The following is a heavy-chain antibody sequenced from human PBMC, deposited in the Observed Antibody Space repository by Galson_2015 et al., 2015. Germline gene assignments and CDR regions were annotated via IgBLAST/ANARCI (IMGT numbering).Heavy chain of an antibody. CDR3: ARDVGIAVAGGFDY. J-gene: IGHJ4*02. V-gene: IGHV4-4*02. D-gene: IGHD6-19*01. CDR1: GGSISSSNW. CDR2: IYYSGST. Sequence: SETLSLTCAVSGGSISSSNWWSWVRQLPGKGLEWIGSIYYSGSTYYNPSLKSRVTISVDTSKNQFSLKLSSVTAADTAVYYCARDVGIAVAGGFDYWGQGTLVTVSS.